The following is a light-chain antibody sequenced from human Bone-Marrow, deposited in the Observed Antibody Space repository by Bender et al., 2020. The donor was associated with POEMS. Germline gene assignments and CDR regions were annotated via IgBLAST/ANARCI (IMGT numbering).Light chain of an antibody. Sequence: QSALTQPASVSGSPGQSITISCTGTSSDVGGYNLVSWFQQHPGKAPKLIIYEGTKRPSGVSIRFSGSKSGSSASLAISGLQSEDAADYYCSTWDDRLNAWLFGGGTKLTVL. CDR1: SSDVGGYNL. J-gene: IGLJ3*02. V-gene: IGLV2-23*01. CDR3: STWDDRLNAWL. CDR2: EGT.